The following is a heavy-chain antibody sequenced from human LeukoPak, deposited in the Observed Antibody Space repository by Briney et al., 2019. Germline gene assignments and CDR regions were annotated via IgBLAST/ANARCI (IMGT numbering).Heavy chain of an antibody. CDR3: ASQGKLLWFGELLTLLDY. D-gene: IGHD3-10*01. J-gene: IGHJ4*02. V-gene: IGHV4-39*01. Sequence: PSETLSLTCTVSGGSISSSSYSWGWIRQPPGKGLEWIGSIYYSGSTYYNPSLKSRVTISVDTSKNQFSLKLSSVTAADTAVYYCASQGKLLWFGELLTLLDYWGQGTLVTVSS. CDR2: IYYSGST. CDR1: GGSISSSSYS.